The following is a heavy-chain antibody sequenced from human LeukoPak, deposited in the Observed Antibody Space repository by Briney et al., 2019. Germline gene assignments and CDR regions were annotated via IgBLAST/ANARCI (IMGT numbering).Heavy chain of an antibody. CDR2: IYYSGIT. CDR1: GDSISSHS. Sequence: SVTLSLTCTVSGDSISSHSWSWLRQPPGRGLEWIGNIYYSGITNYNPSLKSRVTISVDTSKNQFSLRLSSVTAADTAVYYCAREVDNSARWFDPWGQGTLVTVSS. D-gene: IGHD6-25*01. V-gene: IGHV4-59*11. J-gene: IGHJ5*02. CDR3: AREVDNSARWFDP.